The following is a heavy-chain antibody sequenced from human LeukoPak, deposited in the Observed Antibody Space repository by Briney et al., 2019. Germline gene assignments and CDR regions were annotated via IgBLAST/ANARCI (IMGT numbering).Heavy chain of an antibody. J-gene: IGHJ4*02. CDR3: AKEASGYGYYFDY. CDR2: ISDSGGTT. CDR1: GFTFSSFA. Sequence: GGSLRLSCAVSGFTFSSFAMSWVRQPPGKGLERLSVISDSGGTTFYADSVKGRFTISRDNSKNTLYLQMNSLRAEDTAVYYCAKEASGYGYYFDYWGQGTLVTVSS. V-gene: IGHV3-23*01. D-gene: IGHD3-10*01.